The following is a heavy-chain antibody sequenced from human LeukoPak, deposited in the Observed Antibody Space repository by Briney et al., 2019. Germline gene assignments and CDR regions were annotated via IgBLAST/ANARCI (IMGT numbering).Heavy chain of an antibody. D-gene: IGHD3-3*01. V-gene: IGHV4-38-2*01. CDR3: ARQSLYYDFWSALDYYMDV. J-gene: IGHJ6*03. Sequence: SETLSLTCAVPGYSISSGYYWGWIRQPPGKGLEWIGSIYHSGSTYYNPSLKSRVTISVDTSKNQFSLKLSSVTAADTAVYYCARQSLYYDFWSALDYYMDVWGKGTTVTVSS. CDR1: GYSISSGYY. CDR2: IYHSGST.